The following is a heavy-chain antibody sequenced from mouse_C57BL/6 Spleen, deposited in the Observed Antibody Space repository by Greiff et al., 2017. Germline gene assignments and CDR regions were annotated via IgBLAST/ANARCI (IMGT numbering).Heavy chain of an antibody. CDR3: ARRDGSSVFDY. D-gene: IGHD1-1*01. J-gene: IGHJ2*01. V-gene: IGHV1-54*01. CDR1: GYAFTNYL. Sequence: QVQLQQSRAELVRPGTSVKVSCKASGYAFTNYLIEWVKQRPGQGLEWIGVINPGSGGTNYNEKFKGKATLTADKSSSTAYMQLSSLTSEDSAVYFCARRDGSSVFDYWGQGTTLTVSS. CDR2: INPGSGGT.